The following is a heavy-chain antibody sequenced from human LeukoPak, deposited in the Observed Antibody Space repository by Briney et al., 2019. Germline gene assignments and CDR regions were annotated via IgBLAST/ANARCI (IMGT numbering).Heavy chain of an antibody. CDR1: GYSFTSYW. Sequence: GESLKISCKGSGYSFTSYWIGWVRQMPGKGLGWMGIIYPGDSDTRYSPSFQGQVTISADKSISTAYLQWSSLKASDTAMYYCARRVLSCGGDCFHFDYWGQGTLVTVSS. CDR3: ARRVLSCGGDCFHFDY. D-gene: IGHD2-21*01. J-gene: IGHJ4*02. V-gene: IGHV5-51*01. CDR2: IYPGDSDT.